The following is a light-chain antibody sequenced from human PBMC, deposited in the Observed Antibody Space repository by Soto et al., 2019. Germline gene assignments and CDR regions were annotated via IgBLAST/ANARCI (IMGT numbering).Light chain of an antibody. Sequence: EIVMTQSPVILSVSPGERATLSFRAGQSVGTNLAWYQQKPGQAPRLVISGAATRATGIPARFSGRGSGTEFTLTVSSPQSEDFAVDYFEQYNNWPRTFGQGTKVDSK. J-gene: IGKJ1*01. V-gene: IGKV3-15*01. CDR1: QSVGTN. CDR3: EQYNNWPRT. CDR2: GAA.